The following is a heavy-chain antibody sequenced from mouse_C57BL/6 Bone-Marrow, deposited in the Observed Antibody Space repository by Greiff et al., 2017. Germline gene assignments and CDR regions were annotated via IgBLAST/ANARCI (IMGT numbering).Heavy chain of an antibody. Sequence: VKVVESGPGLVAPSQSLSITCTVSGFSLTSYGVDWVRQSPGKGLEWLGVIWGVGSTNYNSALKSRLSISKDNSKSQVFLKMNSLQTDDTAMYYCASRVLRDYAMDYWGQGTSVTVSS. CDR3: ASRVLRDYAMDY. CDR2: IWGVGST. CDR1: GFSLTSYG. J-gene: IGHJ4*01. V-gene: IGHV2-6*01. D-gene: IGHD1-1*01.